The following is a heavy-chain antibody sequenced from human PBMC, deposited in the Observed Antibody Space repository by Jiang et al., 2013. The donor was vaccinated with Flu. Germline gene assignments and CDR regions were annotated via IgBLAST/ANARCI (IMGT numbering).Heavy chain of an antibody. CDR2: IIPILGIA. D-gene: IGHD2-15*01. Sequence: SGAEVKKPGSSVKVSCKASGGTFSSYAISWVRQAPGQGLEWMGRIIPILGIANYAQKFQGRVTITAGKSTSTAYMELSSLRSEDTAVYYCASLYCSGGSSSCGGRYYYYYYGMDVWGQGTTVTVSS. CDR1: GGTFSSYA. J-gene: IGHJ6*02. CDR3: ASLYCSGGSSSCGGRYYYYYYGMDV. V-gene: IGHV1-69*04.